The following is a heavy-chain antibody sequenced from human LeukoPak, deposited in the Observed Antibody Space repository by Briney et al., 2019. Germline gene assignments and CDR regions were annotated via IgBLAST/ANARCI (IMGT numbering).Heavy chain of an antibody. D-gene: IGHD4-17*01. J-gene: IGHJ4*02. V-gene: IGHV4-38-2*02. Sequence: SETLSLTCTVSGYSISSGYYWGLIRQPPGKGLEWSGSIYHSGSTYNNPSLRSRVTISVDTSKNQFSLKLSSVTAADTAVYYCARHQGDYGDYLDYWGQGTLVTVSS. CDR1: GYSISSGYY. CDR3: ARHQGDYGDYLDY. CDR2: IYHSGST.